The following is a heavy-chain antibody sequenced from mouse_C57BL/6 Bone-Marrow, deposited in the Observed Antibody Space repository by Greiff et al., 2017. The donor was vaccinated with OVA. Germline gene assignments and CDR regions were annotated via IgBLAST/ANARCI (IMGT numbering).Heavy chain of an antibody. J-gene: IGHJ2*01. V-gene: IGHV1-5*01. CDR1: GYTFTSYW. Sequence: EVQLQQPGAELVKPGASVKMSCKTSGYTFTSYWMHWVKQRPGQGLEWIGAIYPGNSDTSYNQKFKGKAKLTAVTSASTAYMELSSLTNEDSAVYYCTRGRVSHFDYWGQGTTLTVSS. CDR2: IYPGNSDT. CDR3: TRGRVSHFDY.